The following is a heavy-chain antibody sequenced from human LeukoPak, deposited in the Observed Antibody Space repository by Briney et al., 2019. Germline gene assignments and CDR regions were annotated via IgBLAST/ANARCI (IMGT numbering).Heavy chain of an antibody. CDR1: GYTFTGYY. Sequence: ASVKVSCKASGYTFTGYYMHWVRQAPGQGLEWMGWINPNSGGTNYAQKFQVRVTMTRDTSISTAYMELSRLRSDDTAVYYCARTNGERITIFGVVTSYYYYMDVWGKGTTVTVSS. CDR2: INPNSGGT. V-gene: IGHV1-2*02. D-gene: IGHD3-3*01. CDR3: ARTNGERITIFGVVTSYYYYMDV. J-gene: IGHJ6*03.